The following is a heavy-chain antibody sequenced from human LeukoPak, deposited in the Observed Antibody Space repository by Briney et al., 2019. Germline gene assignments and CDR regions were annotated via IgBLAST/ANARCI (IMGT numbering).Heavy chain of an antibody. J-gene: IGHJ4*02. CDR2: MNANSGNT. Sequence: ASVKVSCKASGYTFTSYVINWVRQATGQGLEWMGWMNANSGNTGYAQKFQGRVTITRNTSISTAYMELSSLRSEDTAVYYCARVDNWNYEDYWGQGTLVTVSS. CDR3: ARVDNWNYEDY. D-gene: IGHD1-7*01. CDR1: GYTFTSYV. V-gene: IGHV1-8*03.